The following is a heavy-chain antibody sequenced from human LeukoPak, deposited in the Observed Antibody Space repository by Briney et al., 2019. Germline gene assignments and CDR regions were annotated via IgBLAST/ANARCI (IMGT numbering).Heavy chain of an antibody. V-gene: IGHV4-34*01. CDR3: AGGRRGSSGESSGSWRDYYYYGMDV. Sequence: SETLSLTCAVYGGSFSGYYWSWIRQPPGKGLEWIGEINHSGSTNYNPSLKSRVTISVDTSKNQFSLKLSSVTAADTAVYYCAGGRRGSSGESSGSWRDYYYYGMDVWGQGTTVTVSS. CDR2: INHSGST. CDR1: GGSFSGYY. J-gene: IGHJ6*02. D-gene: IGHD3-22*01.